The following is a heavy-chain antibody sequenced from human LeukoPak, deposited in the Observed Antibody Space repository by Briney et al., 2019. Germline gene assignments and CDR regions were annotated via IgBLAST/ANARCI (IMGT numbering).Heavy chain of an antibody. CDR1: GGSISSYY. J-gene: IGHJ4*02. CDR3: ARQFGEGTLDY. D-gene: IGHD3-3*01. CDR2: IYYSGST. Sequence: PSETLSLTCTVSGGSISSYYWSWIRQPPGKGLEWIGYIYYSGSTNCNPSLKSRVTISVDTSKNQFSLKLSSVTAADTAMYYCARQFGEGTLDYWGQGTLVTVSS. V-gene: IGHV4-59*08.